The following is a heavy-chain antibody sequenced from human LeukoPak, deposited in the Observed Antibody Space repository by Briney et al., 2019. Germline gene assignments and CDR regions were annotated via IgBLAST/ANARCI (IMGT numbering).Heavy chain of an antibody. J-gene: IGHJ4*02. CDR2: FDPEDGET. Sequence: ASVKVSCKVSGYTLTELSMHWVRQAPGKGLEWMGGFDPEDGETIYAQKFQGRVTMTRDTSTSTVYMELSSLRSEDTAVYYCAKDAVAGTYFFDYWGQGTLVTVSP. V-gene: IGHV1-24*01. D-gene: IGHD6-19*01. CDR3: AKDAVAGTYFFDY. CDR1: GYTLTELS.